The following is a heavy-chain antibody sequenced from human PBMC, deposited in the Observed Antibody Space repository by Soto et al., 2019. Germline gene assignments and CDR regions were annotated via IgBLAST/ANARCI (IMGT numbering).Heavy chain of an antibody. CDR1: GGPFSSYA. J-gene: IGHJ3*02. Sequence: EASVKVSCKASGGPFSSYAISWVRQAPGQGLEWMGGIIPIFGTANYAQKFQGRVTITADESTSTAYMELRSLRSEETAGYYCATTPRGDSYGEYDALDIWGQGTMVTVSS. D-gene: IGHD5-18*01. CDR3: ATTPRGDSYGEYDALDI. CDR2: IIPIFGTA. V-gene: IGHV1-69*13.